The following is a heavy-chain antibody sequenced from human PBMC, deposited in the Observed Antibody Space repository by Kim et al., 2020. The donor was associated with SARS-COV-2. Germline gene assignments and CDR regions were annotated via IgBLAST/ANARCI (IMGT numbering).Heavy chain of an antibody. CDR2: ISGNGDTT. Sequence: GGSLRLSCTASGFTFSRYAMSWVRQAPGKGLEWVSAISGNGDTTYYADSAKGRFTISRDQSKNTVYLQMNSLKVEDTAIYYCAKESPSGRSRMYYFDYWGQGTRVTVSS. V-gene: IGHV3-23*01. J-gene: IGHJ4*02. CDR1: GFTFSRYA. CDR3: AKESPSGRSRMYYFDY.